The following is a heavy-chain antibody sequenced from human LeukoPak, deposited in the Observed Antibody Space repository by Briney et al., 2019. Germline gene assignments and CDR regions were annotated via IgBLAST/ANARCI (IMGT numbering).Heavy chain of an antibody. CDR1: GGSISSYY. V-gene: IGHV4-59*08. Sequence: SETLSLTCTVSGGSISSYYWSWIRQPPGKGLEWIGYIYYSGSTNYNPSLKSRVTISVDTSKNQFSLKLSSVTAADTAVYYCARPQEEVGATGNDAFDIWGQGTMVTVSS. D-gene: IGHD1-26*01. CDR3: ARPQEEVGATGNDAFDI. CDR2: IYYSGST. J-gene: IGHJ3*02.